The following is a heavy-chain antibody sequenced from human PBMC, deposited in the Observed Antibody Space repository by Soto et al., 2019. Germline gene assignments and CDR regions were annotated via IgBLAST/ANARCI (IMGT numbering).Heavy chain of an antibody. CDR2: ISGAGDTT. D-gene: IGHD3-16*02. J-gene: IGHJ4*02. V-gene: IGHV3-23*01. CDR1: GFTFSNYG. CDR3: AKSFTQSNVWRAYRHKTHFDY. Sequence: PGGSLRLSCAASGFTFSNYGMDWVRQAPGKGLEWISFISGAGDTTYYADSVKGRFIISRDNSKNILYLQMNSLRAEDTAIYYCAKSFTQSNVWRAYRHKTHFDYWGQGALVTVS.